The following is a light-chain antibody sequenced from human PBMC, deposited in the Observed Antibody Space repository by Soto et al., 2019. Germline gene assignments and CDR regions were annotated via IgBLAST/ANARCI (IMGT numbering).Light chain of an antibody. CDR1: QSVSNY. CDR3: QQRSNWPALT. CDR2: DTS. Sequence: DIVLTQSPATLSLSPGEGATLSCRASQSVSNYLAWYQQKPGKAPRLLIYDTSNRAPGIPARFSGSGSGTDFTLTISSLEPEDCAVYYCQQRSNWPALTFGGGTKVEIK. J-gene: IGKJ4*01. V-gene: IGKV3-11*01.